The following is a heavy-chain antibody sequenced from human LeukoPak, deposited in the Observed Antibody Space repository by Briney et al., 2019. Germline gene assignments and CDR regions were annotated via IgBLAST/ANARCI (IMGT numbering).Heavy chain of an antibody. D-gene: IGHD5-18*01. Sequence: SETLSLTCTVSGGSVSSGGYYWSWLRQHAGKGLEWFGYIFYSGSTYYNPSPKCRVTISVDMSKNQFSLKLSSVTAADTAVYYCARDSGYSYGPLDYWGQGILVTVSS. CDR1: GGSVSSGGYY. CDR3: ARDSGYSYGPLDY. V-gene: IGHV4-31*03. J-gene: IGHJ4*02. CDR2: IFYSGST.